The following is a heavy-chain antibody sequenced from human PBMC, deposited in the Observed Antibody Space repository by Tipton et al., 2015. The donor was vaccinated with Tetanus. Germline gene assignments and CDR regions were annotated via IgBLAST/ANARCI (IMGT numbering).Heavy chain of an antibody. CDR1: GGSFSGYY. CDR2: INHSGST. Sequence: TLSLTCAVYGGSFSGYYWSWIRQPPGKGLEWIGEINHSGSTNYNPSLKSRVTISVDTSKNQFSLKLSSVTAADTAVYYCARGRKQITIFGVGQAIDYWGQGTLVTVSS. D-gene: IGHD3-3*01. J-gene: IGHJ4*02. V-gene: IGHV4-34*01. CDR3: ARGRKQITIFGVGQAIDY.